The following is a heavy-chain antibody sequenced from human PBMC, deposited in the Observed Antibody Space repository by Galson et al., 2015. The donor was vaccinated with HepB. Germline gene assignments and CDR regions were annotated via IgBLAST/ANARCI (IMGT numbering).Heavy chain of an antibody. D-gene: IGHD4-23*01. CDR2: ISYDGSNK. CDR1: GFTFSSYA. CDR3: ARDSGTTTVVTDY. Sequence: SLRLSCAASGFTFSSYAMHWVRQAPGKGLEWVAVISYDGSNKYYADSVKGRFTISRDNSKNTLYLQMNSLRAEDTAVYYCARDSGTTTVVTDYWGQGTLVTVSS. J-gene: IGHJ4*02. V-gene: IGHV3-30-3*01.